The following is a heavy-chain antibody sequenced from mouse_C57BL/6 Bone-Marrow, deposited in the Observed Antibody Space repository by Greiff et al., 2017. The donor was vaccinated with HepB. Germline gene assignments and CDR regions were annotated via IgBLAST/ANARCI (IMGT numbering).Heavy chain of an antibody. J-gene: IGHJ3*01. V-gene: IGHV1-59*01. CDR1: GYTFTSYW. D-gene: IGHD1-1*01. CDR3: AREDYYGSSAWFAY. Sequence: QVQLQQPGAELVRPGTSVTLSCKASGYTFTSYWMHWVKPRPGQGLEWIGVIDPSDSYTNYNQKFKGKATLTVDTSSSTAYMQLSSLTSEDSAVYYCAREDYYGSSAWFAYWGQGTLVTVSA. CDR2: IDPSDSYT.